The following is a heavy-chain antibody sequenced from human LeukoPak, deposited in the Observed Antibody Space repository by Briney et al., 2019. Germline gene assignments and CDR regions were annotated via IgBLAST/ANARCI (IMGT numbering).Heavy chain of an antibody. CDR1: GGSLSSYY. V-gene: IGHV4-4*07. CDR2: IYSNGST. J-gene: IGHJ6*03. D-gene: IGHD3-10*01. CDR3: ARDFPDHYGPGTYAYDHYYMDV. Sequence: SETLSLTCTVSGGSLSSYYWSWLRQPPGKGLEWIGRIYSNGSTNYNPSLNSRVTMSVDTSNNQFSLRLNSVTAADTAVYYCARDFPDHYGPGTYAYDHYYMDVWGTGTTVTISS.